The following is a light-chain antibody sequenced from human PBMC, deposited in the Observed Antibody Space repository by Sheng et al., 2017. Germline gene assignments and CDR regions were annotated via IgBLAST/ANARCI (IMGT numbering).Light chain of an antibody. J-gene: IGLJ1*01. CDR3: SSSTGSGTFV. CDR1: SSDVGGYNS. CDR2: EVS. V-gene: IGLV2-8*01. Sequence: QSALTQPPSASGSLGQSVTISCTGTSSDVGGYNSVSWYQQHPGKTPKLMISEVSKRPSGVPDRFSGSKSGNTASLTVSGLQAEDEADYYCSSSTGSGTFVFGTGTXVTVL.